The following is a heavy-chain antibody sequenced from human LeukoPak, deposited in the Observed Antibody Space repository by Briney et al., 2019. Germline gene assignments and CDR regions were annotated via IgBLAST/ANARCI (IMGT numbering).Heavy chain of an antibody. CDR1: GFTFRSYV. J-gene: IGHJ4*02. Sequence: GGSLRLSCAASGFTFRSYVMSWVRQAPGKRLEWVSAITGDGGGTNHADSVKGRFTISRDNSKNTLYLQMNSLRTEDTALYYCAKEVLGIVAFDCWGQGTLVTVSS. CDR2: ITGDGGGT. D-gene: IGHD2/OR15-2a*01. CDR3: AKEVLGIVAFDC. V-gene: IGHV3-23*01.